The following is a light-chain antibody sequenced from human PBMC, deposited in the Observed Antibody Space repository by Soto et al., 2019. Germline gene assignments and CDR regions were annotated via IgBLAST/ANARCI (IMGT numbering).Light chain of an antibody. J-gene: IGLJ1*01. CDR1: VGL. CDR3: CLYGGGRTYL. V-gene: IGLV2-23*01. CDR2: DDT. Sequence: QSALTQPASVSGSPGQSITISCTGTVGLVSWYQQHPGKVPKLIIYDDTKRPSGVSSRFSGSKSGNTASLTISALQPEQEADSSCCLYGGGRTYLFGTGTKVTV.